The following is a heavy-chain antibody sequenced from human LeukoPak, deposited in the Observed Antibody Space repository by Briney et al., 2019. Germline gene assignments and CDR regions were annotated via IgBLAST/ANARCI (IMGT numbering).Heavy chain of an antibody. V-gene: IGHV4-59*08. Sequence: SETLSLTCTVSGDSIINYYWSWIRQSPGKGLEWIGYIYYSGSTKYNPFLKSRVTISVDTSKNQFSLKLSSVTAADTAVYYCARHRGSGSPYFDYWGQGTLVTVSS. CDR3: ARHRGSGSPYFDY. D-gene: IGHD3-10*01. J-gene: IGHJ4*02. CDR2: IYYSGST. CDR1: GDSIINYY.